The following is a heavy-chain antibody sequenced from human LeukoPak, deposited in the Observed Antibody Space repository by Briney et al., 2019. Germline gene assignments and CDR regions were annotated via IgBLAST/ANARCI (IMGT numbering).Heavy chain of an antibody. CDR3: AKDAIGYCSGGSCYGLSDY. V-gene: IGHV3-23*01. Sequence: PGGSLRLSCAASGFTFSSYAMSWVRQAPGKGLEWVSAISGSGGSTYYADSVKGRFTISRDNYKNTLYLQMNSLRAEDTAVYYCAKDAIGYCSGGSCYGLSDYWGQGTLVTVSS. CDR2: ISGSGGST. J-gene: IGHJ4*02. D-gene: IGHD2-15*01. CDR1: GFTFSSYA.